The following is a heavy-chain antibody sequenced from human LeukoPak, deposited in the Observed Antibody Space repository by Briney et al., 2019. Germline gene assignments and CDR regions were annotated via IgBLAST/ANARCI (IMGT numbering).Heavy chain of an antibody. CDR1: GYIFTTYS. D-gene: IGHD2-15*01. Sequence: GESLKILCMGSGYIFTTYSIGWVRQLPGKGLEWMGILYPGDSDTKYSPSFQGQVTISADKSINTAYLQWSSLKASDTAIYYCASLLFGYCCGDNCPFDFWGQGTLATVSS. CDR3: ASLLFGYCCGDNCPFDF. V-gene: IGHV5-51*01. J-gene: IGHJ4*02. CDR2: LYPGDSDT.